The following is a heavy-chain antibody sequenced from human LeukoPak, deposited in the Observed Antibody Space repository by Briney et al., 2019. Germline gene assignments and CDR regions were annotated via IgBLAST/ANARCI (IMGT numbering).Heavy chain of an antibody. CDR2: MNPNSGNT. D-gene: IGHD3-16*02. Sequence: GASVKVSCKASGYTFTSYDINWVRQATGQGLEWMGWMNPNSGNTGYAQKFQGRVTMTRNTSISTAYMELSSLRSEDTAVYYCARVYDYVWGSYRLTPYYYYYYMDVWGKGTAVTVSS. J-gene: IGHJ6*03. V-gene: IGHV1-8*01. CDR3: ARVYDYVWGSYRLTPYYYYYYMDV. CDR1: GYTFTSYD.